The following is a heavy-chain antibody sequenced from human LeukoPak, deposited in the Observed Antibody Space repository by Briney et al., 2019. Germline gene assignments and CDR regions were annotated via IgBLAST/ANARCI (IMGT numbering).Heavy chain of an antibody. D-gene: IGHD3-22*01. V-gene: IGHV5-51*01. CDR1: GYTFTAYW. CDR2: TYPSDSDT. J-gene: IGHJ4*02. Sequence: GESLKISCQGSGYTFTAYWIGWVRQMPGEGLEWMGITYPSDSDTRYSPSFQGQVTISADNSIRTAYLRWSSLKTSDTAMYFCVRQRDYYDSTGPDYWGQGTLVTVSP. CDR3: VRQRDYYDSTGPDY.